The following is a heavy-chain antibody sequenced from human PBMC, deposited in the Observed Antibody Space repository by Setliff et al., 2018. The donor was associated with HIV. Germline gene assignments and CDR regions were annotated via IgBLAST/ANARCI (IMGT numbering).Heavy chain of an antibody. Sequence: PSETLSLTCTVSGGSIRTYYWSWIRQPPGKGLEWIGYIFYSVNTNYNPSLKGRVTISVDTSKNQFSLKLSSVTAADTAVYYCASLAREEYCRGRTCYPNWFDPWGPGTLVTVSS. CDR2: IFYSVNT. CDR1: GGSIRTYY. V-gene: IGHV4-59*08. J-gene: IGHJ5*02. D-gene: IGHD2-15*01. CDR3: ASLAREEYCRGRTCYPNWFDP.